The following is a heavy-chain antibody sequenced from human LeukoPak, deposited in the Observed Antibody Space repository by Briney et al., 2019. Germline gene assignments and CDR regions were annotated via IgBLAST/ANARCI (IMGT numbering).Heavy chain of an antibody. D-gene: IGHD5-18*01. J-gene: IGHJ4*02. CDR3: ARGYSLDY. Sequence: SETLSLTCTVSGGSISSGDYYWGWIRQPPGKGLEWIGYIYYSGSTYYTPSLRGRVTISVDTSKNQFSLNLSSMTAADTAVYYCARGYSLDYWGQGTLVTVSS. CDR2: IYYSGST. V-gene: IGHV4-30-4*01. CDR1: GGSISSGDYY.